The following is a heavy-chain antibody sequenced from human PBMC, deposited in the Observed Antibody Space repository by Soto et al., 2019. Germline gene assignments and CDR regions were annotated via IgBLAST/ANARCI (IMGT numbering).Heavy chain of an antibody. D-gene: IGHD5-12*01. CDR2: ISYDGSEE. CDR1: GFSFSSYG. CDR3: AKDLNGYSAYHTFGY. V-gene: IGHV3-30*18. Sequence: GGSLRLSCAASGFSFSSYGMHWVRQAPGKGLEWVAVISYDGSEEYYADSVKGRFTISRDNSKKTQYLQMNSLRVEDTAVYYCAKDLNGYSAYHTFGYWGKGTVVTVYS. J-gene: IGHJ4*02.